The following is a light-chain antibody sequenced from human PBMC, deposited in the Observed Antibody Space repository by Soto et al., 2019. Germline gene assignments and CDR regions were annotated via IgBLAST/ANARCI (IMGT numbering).Light chain of an antibody. CDR1: QSISSR. CDR3: QQSYSTPLT. J-gene: IGKJ4*01. Sequence: DIQMTKSPSTLSASVGDRVTITCRASQSISSRLAWYQQKPGKAPKLLIYDASSLESGVPSRFSGSGSGTEFTLTISSLQPDDFATYYCQQSYSTPLTFGGGTKVDIK. CDR2: DAS. V-gene: IGKV1-5*01.